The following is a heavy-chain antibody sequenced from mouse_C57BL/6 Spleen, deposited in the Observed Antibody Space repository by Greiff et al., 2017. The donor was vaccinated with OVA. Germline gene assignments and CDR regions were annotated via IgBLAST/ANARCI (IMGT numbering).Heavy chain of an antibody. CDR1: GYTFTSYW. V-gene: IGHV1-53*01. D-gene: IGHD1-1*01. J-gene: IGHJ1*03. CDR3: ARLITTVVVPGFDV. CDR2: INPSNGGT. Sequence: QVQLQQPGTELVKPGASVKLSCKASGYTFTSYWMHWVKQRPGQGLEWIGNINPSNGGTNYNEKFKSKATLTVDKSSSTAYMQLSSLTSEDSAVYNCARLITTVVVPGFDVWGTGTTVTVSS.